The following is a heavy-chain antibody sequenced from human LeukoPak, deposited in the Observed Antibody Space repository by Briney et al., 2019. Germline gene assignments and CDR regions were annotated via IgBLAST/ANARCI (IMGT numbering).Heavy chain of an antibody. CDR3: AIANAVTTVLFDL. Sequence: SETLSLTCAVYVGSFSGYYWSWIRQPPGKGLEWLGEVNHGGGANYNPSLKSRVTMSVDTSKNHFSLELSSVTAADTAIYYCAIANAVTTVLFDLWGRGTLVTVSS. V-gene: IGHV4-34*01. J-gene: IGHJ2*01. CDR2: VNHGGGA. D-gene: IGHD4-17*01. CDR1: VGSFSGYY.